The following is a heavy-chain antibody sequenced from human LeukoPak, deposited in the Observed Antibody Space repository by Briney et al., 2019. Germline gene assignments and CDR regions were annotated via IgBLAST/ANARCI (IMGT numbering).Heavy chain of an antibody. CDR2: ISGSGGST. D-gene: IGHD3-22*01. V-gene: IGHV3-23*01. CDR1: GFTFSSYA. CDR3: AKVSGYYGTLSRFDY. Sequence: GGSLRLSCAASGFTFSSYAMSWVRQAPGKGLEWVSAISGSGGSTYYADSVKGRFTISRDNSKNTLYLQMNSLRAEDTAVYYCAKVSGYYGTLSRFDYWGQGTLVTVSS. J-gene: IGHJ4*02.